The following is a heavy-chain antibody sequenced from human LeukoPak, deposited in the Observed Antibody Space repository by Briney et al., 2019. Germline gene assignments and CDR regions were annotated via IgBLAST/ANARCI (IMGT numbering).Heavy chain of an antibody. Sequence: GGSLRLSCAVSGFTFSAYWMSWVRQAPGKGLEWVANIRQDGSAKFYVDSVRGRFTISRDNAKNSLYLQMNSLRAGDTAVYYCARVAKERVGGVYYFDYWGQGTLVTVSS. D-gene: IGHD6-13*01. V-gene: IGHV3-7*01. CDR2: IRQDGSAK. CDR1: GFTFSAYW. CDR3: ARVAKERVGGVYYFDY. J-gene: IGHJ4*02.